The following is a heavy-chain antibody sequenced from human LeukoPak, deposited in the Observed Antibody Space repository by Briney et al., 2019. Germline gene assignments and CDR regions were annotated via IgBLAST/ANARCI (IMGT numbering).Heavy chain of an antibody. Sequence: GRSLRLSCTASGFTFSSYGMHWVRQAPGKGLEWVAVIWYDGSNKYYADSVKGRFTISRDNAKNTLYLQMNSLRAEDTAVYYCARDPDLEWLVVASLYYFDYWGQGTLVTVSS. CDR2: IWYDGSNK. D-gene: IGHD3-3*01. CDR1: GFTFSSYG. J-gene: IGHJ4*02. CDR3: ARDPDLEWLVVASLYYFDY. V-gene: IGHV3-33*01.